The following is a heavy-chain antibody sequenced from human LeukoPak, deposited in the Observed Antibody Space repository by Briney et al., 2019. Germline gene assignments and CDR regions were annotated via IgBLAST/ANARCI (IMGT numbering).Heavy chain of an antibody. V-gene: IGHV3-21*01. Sequence: PGGSLRLSCAASGFTFSSYSMNWVRQAPGKGREWVPSISSSSSYIYYADTVKGPFTISRENAKNSLYLQMNSLRAEDTAEYYCARGRGFLEWVNTPYYFDYWGQGTLVTVSS. J-gene: IGHJ4*02. CDR3: ARGRGFLEWVNTPYYFDY. CDR1: GFTFSSYS. D-gene: IGHD3-3*01. CDR2: ISSSSSYI.